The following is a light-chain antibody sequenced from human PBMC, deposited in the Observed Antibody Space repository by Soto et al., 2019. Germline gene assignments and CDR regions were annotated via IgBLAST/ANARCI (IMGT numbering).Light chain of an antibody. CDR2: EVT. Sequence: QSALTQPASVSGSPGQSITISCIGTSSDVGNYELVSWYQQLPGKAPKLIIYEVTKRPSGVPSRFSGSKSGNTASLTISGLLAEDEADYHCCSFAGGSTYVVFGGGTKVTGL. V-gene: IGLV2-23*02. CDR3: CSFAGGSTYVV. J-gene: IGLJ2*01. CDR1: SSDVGNYEL.